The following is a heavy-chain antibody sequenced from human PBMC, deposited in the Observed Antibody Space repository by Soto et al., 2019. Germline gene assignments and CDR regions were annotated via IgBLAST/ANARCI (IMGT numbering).Heavy chain of an antibody. V-gene: IGHV2-5*01. J-gene: IGHJ4*02. CDR2: IYWNDDK. CDR1: GFSLSTSGVG. Sequence: QITLKESGPTLVNPTQTLTLTCTFSGFSLSTSGVGVGWIRQPPGKALEWLALIYWNDDKRYSPSLKSRLTITKDTSKNQVVLTMTNMDPVDTATYYCAHRRLGGIAAGEFFDYWGQGTLVTVSS. CDR3: AHRRLGGIAAGEFFDY. D-gene: IGHD6-25*01.